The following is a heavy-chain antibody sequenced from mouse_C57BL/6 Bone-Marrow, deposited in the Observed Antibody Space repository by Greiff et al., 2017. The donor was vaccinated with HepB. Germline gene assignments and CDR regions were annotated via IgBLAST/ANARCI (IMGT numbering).Heavy chain of an antibody. CDR3: AHLRYYAMDY. V-gene: IGHV1-50*01. CDR2: IDPSDSYT. Sequence: VQLQQPGAELVKPGASVKLSCKASGYTFTSYWMQWVKQRPGQGLEWIGEIDPSDSYTNYNQKFKGKATLTVDTSSSTAYMQLSSLTSEDSAVYYCAHLRYYAMDYWGQGTSVTVSS. D-gene: IGHD5-1*01. J-gene: IGHJ4*01. CDR1: GYTFTSYW.